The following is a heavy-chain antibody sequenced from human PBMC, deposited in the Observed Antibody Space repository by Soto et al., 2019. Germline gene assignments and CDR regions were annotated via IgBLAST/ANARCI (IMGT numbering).Heavy chain of an antibody. CDR1: GYTFTSYA. CDR2: INAGNGNT. CDR3: ARDYHNYYDSSGYYSIAAFDI. V-gene: IGHV1-3*01. J-gene: IGHJ3*02. D-gene: IGHD3-22*01. Sequence: ASVKVSCKASGYTFTSYAMHWVRQAPGQRLEWMGWINAGNGNTKYSQKFQGRVTITRDTSASTAYMELSSLRSEDTAVYYCARDYHNYYDSSGYYSIAAFDIWGQGTMVTVSS.